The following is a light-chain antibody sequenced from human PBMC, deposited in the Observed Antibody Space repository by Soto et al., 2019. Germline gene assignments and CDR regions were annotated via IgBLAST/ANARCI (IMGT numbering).Light chain of an antibody. V-gene: IGLV1-40*01. J-gene: IGLJ3*02. CDR3: QSYDSSLSRRWV. CDR2: G. CDR1: SSNIGAGYP. Sequence: QSVLTQPPSVSGAPGQRITISCTGSSSNIGAGYPVHWYQQLPGTAPKLLVAGNRPSGVPDRFSVSKSGASASLAITGLQAEDEADYYCQSYDSSLSRRWVFGGGTKLTVL.